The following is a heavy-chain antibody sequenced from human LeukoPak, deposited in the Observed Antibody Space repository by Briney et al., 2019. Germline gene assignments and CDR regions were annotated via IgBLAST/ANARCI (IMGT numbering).Heavy chain of an antibody. V-gene: IGHV4-31*03. D-gene: IGHD3-22*01. Sequence: SETLSLTCTVSGGSISSGGYYWSWIRQHPGKGLEWIGYIYYSGSTYYNPSLKSRVTISVDTSKNQFSLKLSSVTAADTAVYYCARSRAYYYDSSGYYDWYFDLWGRGTLVTVSS. CDR2: IYYSGST. J-gene: IGHJ2*01. CDR1: GGSISSGGYY. CDR3: ARSRAYYYDSSGYYDWYFDL.